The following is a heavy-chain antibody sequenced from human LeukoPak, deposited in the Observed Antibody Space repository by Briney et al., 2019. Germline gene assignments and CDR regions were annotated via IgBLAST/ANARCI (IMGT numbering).Heavy chain of an antibody. V-gene: IGHV1-8*02. CDR1: GYTFTGYY. Sequence: ASVKVSCKASGYTFTGYYMHWVRQAPGQGLEWTGWINPNSGNTGYAQKFQGRVTMTRNTSISTAYMELSSLRSEDTAVYYCARTPMATGYWGQGTLVTVSS. J-gene: IGHJ4*02. CDR3: ARTPMATGY. D-gene: IGHD3-10*01. CDR2: INPNSGNT.